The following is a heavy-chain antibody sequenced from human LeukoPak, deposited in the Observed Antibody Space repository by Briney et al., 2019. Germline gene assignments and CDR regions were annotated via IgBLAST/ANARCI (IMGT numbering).Heavy chain of an antibody. V-gene: IGHV3-30*03. CDR1: GFTFSSYG. CDR2: ITYDGSNK. Sequence: GRSLRLSCAASGFTFSSYGMHWVRQAPGQGLEWVAVITYDGSNKYYADSVKGRVTISRDNSKNTLYLQMNSLRAEDTAVYYCARSILWFGESYYYYYGMDVWGQGTTVTVSS. CDR3: ARSILWFGESYYYYYGMDV. D-gene: IGHD3-10*01. J-gene: IGHJ6*02.